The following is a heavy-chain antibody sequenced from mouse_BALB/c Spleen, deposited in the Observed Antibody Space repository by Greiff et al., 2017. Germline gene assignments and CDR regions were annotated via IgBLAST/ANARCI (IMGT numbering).Heavy chain of an antibody. V-gene: IGHV2-9*02. CDR1: GFSLTSYG. CDR2: IWAGGST. CDR3: ARGRYGNYDYFDY. J-gene: IGHJ2*01. Sequence: VMLVESGPGLVAPSQSLSITCTVSGFSLTSYGVHWVRQPPGKGLEWLGVIWAGGSTNYNSAIMSRLSISKDNSKSQVFLKMNSLQTDDTAMYYCARGRYGNYDYFDYWGQGTTLTVSS. D-gene: IGHD2-10*02.